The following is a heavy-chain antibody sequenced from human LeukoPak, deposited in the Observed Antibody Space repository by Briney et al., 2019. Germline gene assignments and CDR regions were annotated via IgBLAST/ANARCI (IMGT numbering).Heavy chain of an antibody. V-gene: IGHV4-38-2*02. CDR3: ARGKGYGDY. CDR2: IYHSEST. Sequence: SETLSLTCTVSGYSISSGYYWGWIRQPPGKGLEWIGSIYHSESTYYNPSLKSRVTISVDTSKNQFSLKLSSVTAADTAVYYCARGKGYGDYWGQGTLVTVSS. D-gene: IGHD5-12*01. J-gene: IGHJ4*02. CDR1: GYSISSGYY.